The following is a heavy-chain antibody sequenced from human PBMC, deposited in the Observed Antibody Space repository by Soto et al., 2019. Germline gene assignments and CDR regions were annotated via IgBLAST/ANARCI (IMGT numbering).Heavy chain of an antibody. D-gene: IGHD4-17*01. Sequence: SETLSLTCTVSGGSISSYYWSWIRQPPGKGLEWIGYIYYSGSTNYNPSLKSRVTISVDTSKNQFSLKLSSVTAADTAGYYCARAYGDYETFDYWGQGTLFTVSS. CDR1: GGSISSYY. CDR3: ARAYGDYETFDY. V-gene: IGHV4-59*01. J-gene: IGHJ4*02. CDR2: IYYSGST.